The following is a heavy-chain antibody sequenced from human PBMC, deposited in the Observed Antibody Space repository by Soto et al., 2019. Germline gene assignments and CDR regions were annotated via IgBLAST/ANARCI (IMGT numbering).Heavy chain of an antibody. CDR1: GGTFSSYA. CDR3: ARHYYDSSGYPPGAFDI. V-gene: IGHV1-69*13. Sequence: PGASVKVSCKASGGTFSSYAISWVRQAPGQGLEWMGGIIPIFGTANYAQKFQGRVTITADESTSTAYMELSSLRSEDTAVYYCARHYYDSSGYPPGAFDIWGQGTMVTVSS. J-gene: IGHJ3*02. D-gene: IGHD3-22*01. CDR2: IIPIFGTA.